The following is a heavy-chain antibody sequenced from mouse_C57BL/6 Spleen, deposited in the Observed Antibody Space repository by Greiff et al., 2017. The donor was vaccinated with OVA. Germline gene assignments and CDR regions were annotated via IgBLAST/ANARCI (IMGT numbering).Heavy chain of an antibody. D-gene: IGHD2-2*01. CDR1: GYTFTSYW. Sequence: QVQLQQPGAELVMPGASVKLSCKASGYTFTSYWMHWVKQRPGQGLEWIGEIDPSDSYTNYNQKFKGKSTLTVDKSSSTAYMQLSSLTSEDSAVYYCARSLYGYDYAMGYWGQGTSVTVSS. V-gene: IGHV1-69*01. CDR2: IDPSDSYT. J-gene: IGHJ4*01. CDR3: ARSLYGYDYAMGY.